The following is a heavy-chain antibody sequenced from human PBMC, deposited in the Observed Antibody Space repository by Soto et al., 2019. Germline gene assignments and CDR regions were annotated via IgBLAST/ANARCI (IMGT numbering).Heavy chain of an antibody. CDR2: INHSGST. V-gene: IGHV4-34*01. CDR3: ARGLLGATKA. CDR1: CGSFIGYY. D-gene: IGHD1-26*01. Sequence: KTSETLSLTCAFYCGSFIGYYWSWIRQPPGKGLEWIGEINHSGSTNYNPSLKSRVTISVDTSKNQFSLKLSSVTAADTAVYYCARGLLGATKAWGQGTLVTVSS. J-gene: IGHJ5*02.